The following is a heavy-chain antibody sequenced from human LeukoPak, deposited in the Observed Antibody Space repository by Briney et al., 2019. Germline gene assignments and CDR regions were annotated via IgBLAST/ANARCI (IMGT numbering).Heavy chain of an antibody. V-gene: IGHV4-59*01. CDR1: GGSISSYY. D-gene: IGHD3-22*01. CDR2: VYYSGST. J-gene: IGHJ4*02. Sequence: SETLSLTCTVSGGSISSYYWSWIRQPPGKGLEWIGYVYYSGSTNYNPSLKSRATISVDTSKNQFSLKLGSVTAADTAVYYCARPGGYYDSSGSGIDYWGQGTLVTVSS. CDR3: ARPGGYYDSSGSGIDY.